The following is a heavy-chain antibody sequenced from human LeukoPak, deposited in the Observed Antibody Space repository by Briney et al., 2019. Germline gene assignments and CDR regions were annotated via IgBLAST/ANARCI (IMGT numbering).Heavy chain of an antibody. CDR3: ASQGDLVGASDY. CDR1: GGSISSGGYS. Sequence: PSQTLSLTCAVSGGSISSGGYSWSWIRQPPGKGLEWIGYIYHSGSTYYNPSLKSRVTISVDRSKNQFSLKLSSVTAADTAVYYCASQGDLVGASDYWGQGTLVTVSS. J-gene: IGHJ4*02. V-gene: IGHV4-30-2*01. D-gene: IGHD1-26*01. CDR2: IYHSGST.